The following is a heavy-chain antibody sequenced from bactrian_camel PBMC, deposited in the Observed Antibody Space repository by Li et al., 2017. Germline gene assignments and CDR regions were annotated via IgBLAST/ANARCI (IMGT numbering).Heavy chain of an antibody. CDR2: IDSHGSA. D-gene: IGHD6*01. CDR1: GYTYSSAC. CDR3: ATSTLGSWYVGLNY. V-gene: IGHV3-2*01. J-gene: IGHJ4*01. Sequence: HVQLVESGGGSVQAGGSLRLSCAASGYTYSSACMGWFRQPPEKAREAVAYIDSHGSASYPDSVKGRFTISRDNAKNTLFLQMGSLKTEDTAVYYCATSTLGSWYVGLNYWGQGTQVTVS.